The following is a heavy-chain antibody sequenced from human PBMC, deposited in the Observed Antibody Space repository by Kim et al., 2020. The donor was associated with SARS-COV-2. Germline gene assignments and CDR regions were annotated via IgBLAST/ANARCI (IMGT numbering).Heavy chain of an antibody. CDR3: ARGPDLKVVVAATRNPPFDY. V-gene: IGHV4-34*01. J-gene: IGHJ4*02. CDR1: GGSFSGYY. Sequence: SETLSLTCAVYGGSFSGYYWSWIRQPPGKGLEWIGEINHSGSTNYNPSLKSRVTISVDTSKNQFSLKLSSVTAADTAVYYCARGPDLKVVVAATRNPPFDYWGQGTLVTVSS. CDR2: INHSGST. D-gene: IGHD2-15*01.